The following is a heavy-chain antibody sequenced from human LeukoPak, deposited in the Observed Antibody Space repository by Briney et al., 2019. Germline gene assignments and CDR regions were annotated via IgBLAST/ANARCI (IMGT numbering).Heavy chain of an antibody. Sequence: VASVKVSCKASGYTFTSYYMHGVRQAPGEGLEWMGIINPTGGSTSYAQKFQGRVTMTRDTSTSTVYMELSSLRSEDTAVYYCARAANWHDDDWFDPWGQGTLVTVSS. CDR3: ARAANWHDDDWFDP. CDR2: INPTGGST. V-gene: IGHV1-46*01. CDR1: GYTFTSYY. J-gene: IGHJ5*02. D-gene: IGHD1-1*01.